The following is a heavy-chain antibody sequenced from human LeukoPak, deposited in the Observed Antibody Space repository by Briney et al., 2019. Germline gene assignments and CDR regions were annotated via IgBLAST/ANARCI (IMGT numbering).Heavy chain of an antibody. CDR2: ISGSGGST. CDR1: GFTFSSYA. J-gene: IGHJ4*02. V-gene: IGHV3-23*01. CDR3: AKDLGRIAARRAHFDY. Sequence: GGSLRLSCAASGFTFSSYAMSWARQAPGKGLEWVSAISGSGGSTYYADSVKGRFTISRDNSKNTLYLQMHSLRAEDTAVYYCAKDLGRIAARRAHFDYWGQGTLVTVSS. D-gene: IGHD6-13*01.